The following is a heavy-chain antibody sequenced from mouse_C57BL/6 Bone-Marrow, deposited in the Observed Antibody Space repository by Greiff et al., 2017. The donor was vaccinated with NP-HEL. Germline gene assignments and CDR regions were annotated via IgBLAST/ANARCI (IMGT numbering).Heavy chain of an antibody. D-gene: IGHD2-5*01. Sequence: QVQLKQPGAELVKPGASVKVSCKASGYTFTSYWMHWVKQRPGQGLEWIGRIHPSDSDTNYNQKFNGKATLTVDKSSSTAYMQLSSLTSEDSAVYYCASPPYYSIHWYFDVWGTGTTVTVSS. CDR3: ASPPYYSIHWYFDV. J-gene: IGHJ1*03. CDR1: GYTFTSYW. CDR2: IHPSDSDT. V-gene: IGHV1-74*01.